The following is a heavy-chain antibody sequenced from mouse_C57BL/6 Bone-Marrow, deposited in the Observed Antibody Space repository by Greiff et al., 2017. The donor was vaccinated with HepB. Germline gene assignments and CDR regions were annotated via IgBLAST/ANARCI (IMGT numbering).Heavy chain of an antibody. V-gene: IGHV1-81*01. D-gene: IGHD2-4*01. CDR3: ARGGLRRRAMDY. CDR1: GYTFTSYG. CDR2: IYPRSGNT. Sequence: QVQLKQSGAELARPGASVKLSCKASGYTFTSYGISWVKQRTGQGLEWIGEIYPRSGNTYYNEKFKGKATLTADKSSSKAYMELRSLTSEDSAVYFCARGGLRRRAMDYWGQGTSVTVSS. J-gene: IGHJ4*01.